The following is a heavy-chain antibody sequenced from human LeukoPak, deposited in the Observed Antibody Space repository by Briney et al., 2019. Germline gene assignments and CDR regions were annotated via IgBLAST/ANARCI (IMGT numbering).Heavy chain of an antibody. CDR3: ARAFQSLGGLSLPDY. V-gene: IGHV7-4-1*02. D-gene: IGHD3-16*02. CDR2: IHPSTGNP. J-gene: IGHJ4*02. Sequence: ASVKVSCKASGYTFTSYYMHWVRQAPGQGLEWMGWIHPSTGNPTYAQGFTGRFDFSLDTSVSTTYLQISSLKAEDTAVYYCARAFQSLGGLSLPDYWGQGTLVTVSS. CDR1: GYTFTSYY.